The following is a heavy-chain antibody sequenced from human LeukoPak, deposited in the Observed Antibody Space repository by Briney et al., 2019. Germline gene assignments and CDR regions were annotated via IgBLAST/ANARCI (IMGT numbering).Heavy chain of an antibody. CDR3: AELGITMIGGV. CDR2: ISSSGSTI. D-gene: IGHD3-10*02. Sequence: GGPLRSSGAASGFTFSSYEMTWVRKPPGKGLKWVSYISSSGSTIYYADSVKGRFTISRDNAKNSLYLQMNSLRAEDTAVYYCAELGITMIGGVWGKGTTVTISS. CDR1: GFTFSSYE. V-gene: IGHV3-48*03. J-gene: IGHJ6*04.